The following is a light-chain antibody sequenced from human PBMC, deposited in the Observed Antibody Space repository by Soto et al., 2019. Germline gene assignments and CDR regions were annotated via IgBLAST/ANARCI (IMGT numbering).Light chain of an antibody. J-gene: IGKJ4*01. CDR3: QQRSSWPLT. CDR1: QNIDSY. V-gene: IGKV3-11*01. Sequence: EIVLPQSPATLSLSPGERATLSCRASQNIDSYLAWYQQKPGQAPRLLIYDASNRATGIPARFSGSGSGTDFTLTIRSLEPEDFAVYYCQQRSSWPLTFGGGTKVEIK. CDR2: DAS.